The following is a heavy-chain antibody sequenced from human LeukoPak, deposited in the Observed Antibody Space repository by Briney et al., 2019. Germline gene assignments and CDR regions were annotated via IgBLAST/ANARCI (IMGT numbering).Heavy chain of an antibody. CDR1: GDSISSSSYY. CDR2: IYYTGTT. D-gene: IGHD5-24*01. CDR3: ARNRDGYNSFDY. V-gene: IGHV4-39*07. J-gene: IGHJ4*02. Sequence: PSETLSLTCTVSGDSISSSSYYWGWIRQPPGKGLEWIGSIYYTGTTYYNPSLKSRVTISVDTSKNQFSLKLSSVTAADTAVYYCARNRDGYNSFDYWGQGTLVTVSS.